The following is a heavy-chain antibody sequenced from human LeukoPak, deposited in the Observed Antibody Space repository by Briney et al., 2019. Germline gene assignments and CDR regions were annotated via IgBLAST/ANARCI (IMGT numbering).Heavy chain of an antibody. J-gene: IGHJ4*02. Sequence: GGSLRLSCADSVVTFSSCVMGWVRQAPGKGLEWIAAVSASGDTTHHADSVEGRFTISRDNSKNTLYLQMNSLRAEDTAVYYCAKLYGSGTYYNLFDYWGQGTLVTVSS. CDR2: VSASGDTT. D-gene: IGHD3-10*01. V-gene: IGHV3-23*01. CDR1: VVTFSSCV. CDR3: AKLYGSGTYYNLFDY.